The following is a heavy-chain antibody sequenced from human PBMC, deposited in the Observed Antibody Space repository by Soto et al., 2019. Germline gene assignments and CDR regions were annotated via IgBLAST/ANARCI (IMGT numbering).Heavy chain of an antibody. D-gene: IGHD6-19*01. V-gene: IGHV3-21*01. CDR1: GFTFSSYS. J-gene: IGHJ4*02. Sequence: EVQLVESGGGLVKPGGSLRLSCAASGFTFSSYSMNWVRQAPGKGLEWVSSISSSSSYIYYADSVKGRFTIFRDNAKNSLYLQMNSLRAEDTAVYYCAREDRDSSGWYVDYWGQGTLVTVSS. CDR2: ISSSSSYI. CDR3: AREDRDSSGWYVDY.